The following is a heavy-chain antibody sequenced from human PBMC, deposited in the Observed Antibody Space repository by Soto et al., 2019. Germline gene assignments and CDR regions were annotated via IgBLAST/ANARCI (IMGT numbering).Heavy chain of an antibody. CDR2: ISAYNGNT. J-gene: IGHJ3*02. Sequence: ASVKVSCKASGYTFTSYGISWVRQAPGQGLEWMGWISAYNGNTNYAQKLQGRVTMTTDTSTSTAYMELRSLRSDDTAVYYCARIYCSSTSCYLDAFDIWGQGTMVTVSS. CDR3: ARIYCSSTSCYLDAFDI. D-gene: IGHD2-2*01. V-gene: IGHV1-18*04. CDR1: GYTFTSYG.